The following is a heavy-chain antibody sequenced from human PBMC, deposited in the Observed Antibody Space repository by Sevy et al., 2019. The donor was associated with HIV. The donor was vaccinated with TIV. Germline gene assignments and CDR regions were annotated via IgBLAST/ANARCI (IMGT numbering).Heavy chain of an antibody. CDR2: IYHSGST. V-gene: IGHV4-4*02. CDR1: GGSISSSNW. J-gene: IGHJ4*02. D-gene: IGHD3-10*01. CDR3: ARVLRYYYGSGSYFRN. Sequence: SETLSLTCAVSGGSISSSNWWSWVRQPPGKGLEWIGEIYHSGSTNYNPSLKSRVTISVDKSKNQFSLNLSSVTAADTAVYYCARVLRYYYGSGSYFRNWGQGTLVTVSS.